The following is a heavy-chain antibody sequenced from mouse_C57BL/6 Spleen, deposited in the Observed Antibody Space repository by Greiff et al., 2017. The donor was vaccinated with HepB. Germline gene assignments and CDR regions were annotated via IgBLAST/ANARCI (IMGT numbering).Heavy chain of an antibody. CDR2: IHPNSGST. Sequence: QVQLKQPGAELVKPGASVKLSCKASGYTFTSYWMHWVKQRPGQGLEWIGMIHPNSGSTNYNEKFKSKATLTVDKSSSTAYMQLSSLTSEDSAVYYCARKGISSDYDPFAYWGQGTLVTVSA. V-gene: IGHV1-64*01. CDR1: GYTFTSYW. CDR3: ARKGISSDYDPFAY. D-gene: IGHD2-4*01. J-gene: IGHJ3*01.